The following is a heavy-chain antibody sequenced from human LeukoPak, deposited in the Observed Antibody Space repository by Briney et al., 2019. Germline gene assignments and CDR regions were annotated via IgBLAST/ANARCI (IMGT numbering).Heavy chain of an antibody. J-gene: IGHJ4*02. Sequence: SETLSLTCTVSGGSISSGGYYWSWIRQHPGKGLEWIGYIYYSGSTYYNPSLKSRVTISVDTSKNQFSLKLSSVTAADTAVYYGARVGGGYYLDDWGQGTLVTVSS. CDR1: GGSISSGGYY. V-gene: IGHV4-31*03. CDR3: ARVGGGYYLDD. D-gene: IGHD2-15*01. CDR2: IYYSGST.